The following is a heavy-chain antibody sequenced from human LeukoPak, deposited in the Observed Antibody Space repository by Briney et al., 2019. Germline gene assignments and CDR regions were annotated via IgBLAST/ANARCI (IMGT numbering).Heavy chain of an antibody. CDR3: ARWHQSTYMGSLKHGFDP. V-gene: IGHV4-34*01. D-gene: IGHD2-8*01. CDR1: GGSFSGYY. CDR2: INHSGST. Sequence: PSETLSLTCAVYGGSFSGYYWSWIRQPPGKGLEWIGEINHSGSTNYNPSLKSRVTISVDTSKNQFSLKLSSVTAADTAVYYCARWHQSTYMGSLKHGFDPWGQGTLVTVSS. J-gene: IGHJ5*02.